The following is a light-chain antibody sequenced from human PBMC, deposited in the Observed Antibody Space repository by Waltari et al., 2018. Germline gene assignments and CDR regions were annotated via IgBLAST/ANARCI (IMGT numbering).Light chain of an antibody. J-gene: IGKJ1*01. Sequence: DIQMTQSPSSLSASVGDRVTITCRASQSISSYLNWYQQKPGKAPKLLIYAASSLQSGVPSRFSGSGSGTDFTLTISSLQPEDVAVYYCHQHHTTPWTFGQGTEVEI. CDR3: HQHHTTPWT. CDR1: QSISSY. V-gene: IGKV1-39*01. CDR2: AAS.